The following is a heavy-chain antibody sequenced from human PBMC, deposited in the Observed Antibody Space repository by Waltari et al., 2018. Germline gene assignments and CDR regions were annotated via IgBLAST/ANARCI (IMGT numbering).Heavy chain of an antibody. CDR2: INHSGST. J-gene: IGHJ4*02. CDR1: GGSFSGYY. Sequence: QVRLQQWGAGLLKPSETLSLTCAVYGGSFSGYYWSWIRQPPGKGLEWIGEINHSGSTNYNPSLKSRVTISVDTSKNQFSLKLSSVTAADTAVYYCARAEQTAMVDWGQGTLVTVSS. V-gene: IGHV4-34*01. D-gene: IGHD5-18*01. CDR3: ARAEQTAMVD.